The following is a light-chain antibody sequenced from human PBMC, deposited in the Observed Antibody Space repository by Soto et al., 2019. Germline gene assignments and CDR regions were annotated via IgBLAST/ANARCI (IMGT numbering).Light chain of an antibody. CDR3: QSYDSSLSGSYV. CDR2: GNS. CDR1: SSNIGAGYD. V-gene: IGLV1-40*01. Sequence: SVLAQPPSVSAAPGQRVTISCTGSSSNIGAGYDVHWYQQLPGTAPKLLIYGNSNRPSGVPDRFSGSKSGTSASLAITGLQAEDEADYYCQSYDSSLSGSYVFGTGTKVTVL. J-gene: IGLJ1*01.